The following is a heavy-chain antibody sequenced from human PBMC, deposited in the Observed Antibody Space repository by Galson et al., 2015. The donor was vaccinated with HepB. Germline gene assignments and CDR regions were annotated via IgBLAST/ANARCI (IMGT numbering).Heavy chain of an antibody. CDR1: GGTFSSYA. CDR3: ARGNYDILTGYYNVDYGMDV. J-gene: IGHJ6*02. CDR2: IIPIFGTA. D-gene: IGHD3-9*01. Sequence: SVKVSCKASGGTFSSYAISWVQQAPGQGLEWMGGIIPIFGTANYAQKFQGRVTITADKSTSTAYMELSSLRSEDTAVYYCARGNYDILTGYYNVDYGMDVWGQGTTVTISS. V-gene: IGHV1-69*06.